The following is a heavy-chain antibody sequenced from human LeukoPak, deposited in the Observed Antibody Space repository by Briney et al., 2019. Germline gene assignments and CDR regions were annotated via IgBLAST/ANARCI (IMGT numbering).Heavy chain of an antibody. D-gene: IGHD3-3*01. CDR2: MNPNSGNT. CDR1: GYTFTSYD. Sequence: ASVKVSCKASGYTFTSYDINWVRQGTGQGLEWMGWMNPNSGNTGYAQKFQGRVTITRNTSISTAYMELSTLRSEDTAVYYCARGLRFLEWANDYWGPGTLVTVSS. V-gene: IGHV1-8*03. CDR3: ARGLRFLEWANDY. J-gene: IGHJ4*02.